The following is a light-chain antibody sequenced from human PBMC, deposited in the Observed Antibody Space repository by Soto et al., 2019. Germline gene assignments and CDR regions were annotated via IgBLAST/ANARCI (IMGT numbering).Light chain of an antibody. V-gene: IGKV3-20*01. Sequence: EIVLTQSPGTRSLSPGERATLSCRASQRVSDNYVAWYQQKPGQAPRLLISAASSRATGIPDRFSGSGSGTDFTLTISRLEPEDFAVYYCQQYGNSRSFGQGTKVEI. CDR2: AAS. J-gene: IGKJ1*01. CDR3: QQYGNSRS. CDR1: QRVSDNY.